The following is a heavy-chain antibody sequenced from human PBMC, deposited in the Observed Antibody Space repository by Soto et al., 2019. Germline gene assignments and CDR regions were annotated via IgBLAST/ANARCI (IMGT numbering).Heavy chain of an antibody. D-gene: IGHD7-27*01. CDR1: GDSISNLDYF. CDR3: ARGRYCLTGRCFPNWFDS. J-gene: IGHJ5*01. CDR2: IYKSATT. V-gene: IGHV4-30-4*01. Sequence: SETLSLTCSVSGDSISNLDYFWAWIRQPPGQALEYIGYIYKSATTYYNPSFESRVSVSVDTSKSQFSLNVTSVTAADTAVYFCARGRYCLTGRCFPNWFDSWGQGALVTVSS.